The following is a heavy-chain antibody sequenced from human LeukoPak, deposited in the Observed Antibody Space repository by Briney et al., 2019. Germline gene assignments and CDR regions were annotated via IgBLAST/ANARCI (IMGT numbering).Heavy chain of an antibody. CDR3: AREKVRIAAAGTGDY. V-gene: IGHV3-66*02. J-gene: IGHJ4*02. CDR2: IYSGGST. D-gene: IGHD6-13*01. Sequence: GRSLRLSCAASVFTVSSNYMSCVRRAPGKGLEWGSVIYSGGSTYYADSVKGRFTISRDNSKNTLYLQMNSLRAEDTAVYYCAREKVRIAAAGTGDYWGQGTLVTVSS. CDR1: VFTVSSNY.